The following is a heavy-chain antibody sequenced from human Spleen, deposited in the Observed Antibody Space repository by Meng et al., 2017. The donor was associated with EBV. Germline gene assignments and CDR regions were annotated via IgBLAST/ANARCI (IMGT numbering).Heavy chain of an antibody. CDR2: INEDGTIT. D-gene: IGHD1-14*01. Sequence: GQLGGSGGALVQPGGPLRLSCAASEFTLRRYWMHWVRQPPGKGPLWVSRINEDGTITNYADSVKGRFTISRDNAKNTLYLQMNSLRVEDTAVYYCSRDLAGSDDYWGRGTLVTVSS. CDR3: SRDLAGSDDY. J-gene: IGHJ4*02. CDR1: EFTLRRYW. V-gene: IGHV3-74*01.